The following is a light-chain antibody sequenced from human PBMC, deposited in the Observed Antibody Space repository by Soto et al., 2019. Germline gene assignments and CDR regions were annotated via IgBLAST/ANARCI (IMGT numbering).Light chain of an antibody. CDR3: QQYNSYPYT. CDR1: QIISSW. CDR2: KAS. V-gene: IGKV1-5*03. Sequence: DIQMTQSPSTLSASVGNRVTITCRASQIISSWLAWYQQKPGKAPNVLIYKASSLESGVPSRFSDSGSGTEFTLTIRSLQPDDFATYSCQQYNSYPYTFGQGTKLEIK. J-gene: IGKJ2*01.